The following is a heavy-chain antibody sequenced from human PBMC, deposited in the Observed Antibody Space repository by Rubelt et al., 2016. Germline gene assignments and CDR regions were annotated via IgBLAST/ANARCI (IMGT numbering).Heavy chain of an antibody. Sequence: QLQLQESGSGLVKPSQTLSLTCAVSGGSISSGGYSWSWIRQPPGKDLEWIGYIYHSGSTYYNPSLQSRVTISVDRSKNQFSLKLSPGTAADTAVYYGARLGEARGEVDTWGQGTMVTVSS. D-gene: IGHD3-16*01. J-gene: IGHJ3*02. V-gene: IGHV4-30-2*01. CDR1: GGSISSGGYS. CDR3: ARLGEARGEVDT. CDR2: IYHSGST.